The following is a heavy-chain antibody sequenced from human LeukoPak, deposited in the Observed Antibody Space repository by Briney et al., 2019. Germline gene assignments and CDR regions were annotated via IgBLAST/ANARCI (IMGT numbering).Heavy chain of an antibody. Sequence: SQTMSLTCAVSGGSISGGSYYWSWIRQPAGNGLEWIGRVYGRGRTDYNPSLKGRVTISADSSSTRLSLQPTSVTAADTAVYYCARYRLAFWSGYYTPTWFDPWGQGTLVTISS. J-gene: IGHJ5*02. D-gene: IGHD3-3*01. V-gene: IGHV4-61*02. CDR1: GGSISGGSYY. CDR2: VYGRGRT. CDR3: ARYRLAFWSGYYTPTWFDP.